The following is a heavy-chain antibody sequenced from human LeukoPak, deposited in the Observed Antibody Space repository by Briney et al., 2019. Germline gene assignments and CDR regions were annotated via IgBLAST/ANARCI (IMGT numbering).Heavy chain of an antibody. V-gene: IGHV4-39*01. Sequence: SETLSLTCTVSGGSISSSSYYWGWIRQPPGKGLGWIGSIYYSGSTYYNPSLKSRVTISADTSKNQFSLKLSSVTAADTAVYYCGTCSGGSCSTDAFDIWGQGTMVTVSS. D-gene: IGHD2-15*01. CDR2: IYYSGST. J-gene: IGHJ3*02. CDR3: GTCSGGSCSTDAFDI. CDR1: GGSISSSSYY.